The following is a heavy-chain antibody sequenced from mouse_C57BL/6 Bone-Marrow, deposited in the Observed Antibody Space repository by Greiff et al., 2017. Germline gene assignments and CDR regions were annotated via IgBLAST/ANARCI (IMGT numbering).Heavy chain of an antibody. CDR2: IYPRDGST. J-gene: IGHJ3*01. CDR3: ARGEYNLRLAWFAY. V-gene: IGHV1-85*01. Sequence: QVQLQQSGPELVKPGASVKLSCKASGYTFTSYDINWVKQRPGQGLEWIGWIYPRDGSTKYNEKFKGKATLTVDPSSSTAYMELHSLTSDASAVYFCARGEYNLRLAWFAYWGQGTLVTVSA. CDR1: GYTFTSYD. D-gene: IGHD2-12*01.